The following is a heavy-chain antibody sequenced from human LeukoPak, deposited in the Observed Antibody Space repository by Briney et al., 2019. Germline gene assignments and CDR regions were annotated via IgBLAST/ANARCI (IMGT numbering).Heavy chain of an antibody. Sequence: PGGSLRLSCAASAFTFSSYSMHWVRQAPGKGLEWVAVISYDGNNKYYADSVKGRFTISRDNSRNTLYLQMNSLRAEDTAIYYCAKVDYYGSGRPGYFDYWGQGTLVTVSS. J-gene: IGHJ4*02. V-gene: IGHV3-30-3*01. CDR3: AKVDYYGSGRPGYFDY. D-gene: IGHD3-10*01. CDR1: AFTFSSYS. CDR2: ISYDGNNK.